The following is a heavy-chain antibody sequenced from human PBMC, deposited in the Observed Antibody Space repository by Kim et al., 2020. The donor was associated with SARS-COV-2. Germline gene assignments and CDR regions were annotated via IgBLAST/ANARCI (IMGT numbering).Heavy chain of an antibody. Sequence: GGSLRLSCAASGFTFSSYAMSWVRQAPGKGLEWVSAISGSGGSTYYADSVKGRFTISRDNSKNTLYLQMNSLRAEDTVVYYCAKQGSTVTTLRGLYYFDYWGQGTLVTVSS. J-gene: IGHJ4*02. V-gene: IGHV3-23*01. D-gene: IGHD4-17*01. CDR1: GFTFSSYA. CDR3: AKQGSTVTTLRGLYYFDY. CDR2: ISGSGGST.